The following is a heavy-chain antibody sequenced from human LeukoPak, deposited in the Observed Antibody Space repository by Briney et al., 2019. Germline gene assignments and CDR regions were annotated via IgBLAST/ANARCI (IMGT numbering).Heavy chain of an antibody. D-gene: IGHD5-24*01. CDR1: GGSISSSSYY. V-gene: IGHV4-39*01. J-gene: IGHJ3*02. CDR2: IYYSGST. Sequence: PSETLSLTCTVSGGSISSSSYYWGWIRQPPGKGLEWVGSIYYSGSTYYNPSLKSRVTISLDTSKNQFSLKLSSVTAADTAVYYCARRLKRRDGYRNDAFDIWGQGTMVTASS. CDR3: ARRLKRRDGYRNDAFDI.